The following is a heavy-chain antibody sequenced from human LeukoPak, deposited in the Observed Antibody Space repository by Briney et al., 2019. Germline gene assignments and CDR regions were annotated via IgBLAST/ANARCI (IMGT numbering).Heavy chain of an antibody. CDR2: INAGNGNT. CDR1: GYTFTSYA. J-gene: IGHJ4*02. Sequence: ASVKVSCKASGYTFTSYAMHWVRQAPGQRLEWMGWINAGNGNTKYSQKFQGRVTITRDTSASTAYMELSSLRSEDTAVYYCARATNYCSSTSCYGATYFDYWGQGTLVTVSS. V-gene: IGHV1-3*01. D-gene: IGHD2-2*01. CDR3: ARATNYCSSTSCYGATYFDY.